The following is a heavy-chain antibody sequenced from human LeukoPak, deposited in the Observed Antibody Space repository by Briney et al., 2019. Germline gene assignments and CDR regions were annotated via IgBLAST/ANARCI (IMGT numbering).Heavy chain of an antibody. CDR1: GTSFTHYY. V-gene: IGHV4-34*01. J-gene: IGHJ5*02. CDR2: INHSGDT. Sequence: PSETLSLTCNVSGTSFTHYYWSWIRQTPEKGLEWIGQINHSGDTSYNPSLRSRVTLSVDSSKNQFSLKVTSVTAADTGVYYCARGPGTVGLSPWGQGTLVTVSS. CDR3: ARGPGTVGLSP. D-gene: IGHD1/OR15-1a*01.